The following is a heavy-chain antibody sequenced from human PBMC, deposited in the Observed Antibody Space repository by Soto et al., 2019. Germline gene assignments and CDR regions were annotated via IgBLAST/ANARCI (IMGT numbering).Heavy chain of an antibody. CDR2: IIPIFGTP. V-gene: IGHV1-69*06. D-gene: IGHD3-16*01. CDR1: GGIFSSYS. Sequence: QVQLVQSGAEVKKPGSSVMVSCKASGGIFSSYSISWVRQAPGQGLEWMGGIIPIFGTPYYAQKFQGRVTIIADKSTSTVNMDLYSLRSDDTAVYYGAAELLLGELGYYGMDVWGQGAAVTVSS. CDR3: AAELLLGELGYYGMDV. J-gene: IGHJ6*02.